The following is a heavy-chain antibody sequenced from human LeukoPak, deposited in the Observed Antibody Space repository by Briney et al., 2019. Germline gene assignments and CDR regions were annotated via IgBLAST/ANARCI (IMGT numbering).Heavy chain of an antibody. CDR2: ISSSSSTI. D-gene: IGHD5-18*01. J-gene: IGHJ4*02. V-gene: IGHV3-48*04. Sequence: GGSLRLSCAASGFTFSTYTMYWVRQAPGKGLEWVSYISSSSSTIYYADSVKGRFTISRDNAKNSLYLQMNSLRAEDTAVYYCARGTGYGLFDYWGQGTLVTVSS. CDR1: GFTFSTYT. CDR3: ARGTGYGLFDY.